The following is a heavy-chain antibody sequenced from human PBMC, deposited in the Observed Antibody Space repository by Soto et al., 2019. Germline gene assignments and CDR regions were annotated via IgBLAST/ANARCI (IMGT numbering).Heavy chain of an antibody. CDR2: IYHSGST. Sequence: SETLSLTCAVSGGSISSSNWWSWVRQPPGKGLEWIGEIYHSGSTNYNPSLKSRVTIPVDKSKNQFSLKLSPVTAADTAVYYCASRIVGAIDYWGQGTLVTVSS. D-gene: IGHD1-26*01. CDR3: ASRIVGAIDY. CDR1: GGSISSSNW. V-gene: IGHV4-4*02. J-gene: IGHJ4*02.